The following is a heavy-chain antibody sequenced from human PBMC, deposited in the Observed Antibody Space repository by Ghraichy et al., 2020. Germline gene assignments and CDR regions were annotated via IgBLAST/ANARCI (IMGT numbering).Heavy chain of an antibody. CDR2: ISGGGAGA. Sequence: GGSLRLSCTASGFTIDTYALSWVRQAPGEGLEWVSTISGGGAGAYYADSVKGRFAISRDNSKNAVYLQMRTARDDDTAVYYCVRERGYGDYEWFDPWGQGALVSVSS. CDR1: GFTIDTYA. V-gene: IGHV3-23*01. J-gene: IGHJ5*02. D-gene: IGHD4-17*01. CDR3: VRERGYGDYEWFDP.